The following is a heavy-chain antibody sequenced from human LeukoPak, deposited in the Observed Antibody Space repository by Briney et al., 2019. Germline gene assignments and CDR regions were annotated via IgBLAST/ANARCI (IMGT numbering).Heavy chain of an antibody. J-gene: IGHJ4*02. Sequence: GGSLRLSCVASGFTFSSYWMHWVRQVPGKGLVWVSHINNDGSDTTYADSVKGRFSISRDNAKSTLFLPMNSLQAEDTAIYYCVRSGGGFDYWGQGTLVTVSS. V-gene: IGHV3-74*01. CDR1: GFTFSSYW. CDR2: INNDGSDT. D-gene: IGHD1-1*01. CDR3: VRSGGGFDY.